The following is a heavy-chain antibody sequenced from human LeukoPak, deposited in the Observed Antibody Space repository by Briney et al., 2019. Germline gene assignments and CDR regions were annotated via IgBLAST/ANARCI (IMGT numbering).Heavy chain of an antibody. CDR1: GYTVTSYG. CDR2: ISSYNANT. Sequence: ASVKVSYKASGYTVTSYGISWVRRAPGQGGEWMGCISSYNANTTYAQKLQRTVTMTTHTSTSTAYIELRTLRSDDTAVYYCARVYRLAGYYWGQGTIITASS. V-gene: IGHV1-18*01. CDR3: ARVYRLAGYY. D-gene: IGHD2-2*02. J-gene: IGHJ4*02.